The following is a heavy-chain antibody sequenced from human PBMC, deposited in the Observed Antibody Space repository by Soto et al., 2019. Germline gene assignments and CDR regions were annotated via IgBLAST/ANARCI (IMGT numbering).Heavy chain of an antibody. CDR3: LGFVVVTAIIGY. CDR2: ISSSSSTI. CDR1: GFTFISYS. V-gene: IGHV3-48*02. D-gene: IGHD2-21*02. J-gene: IGHJ4*02. Sequence: PGGSLRLSCGASGFTFISYSMNWVRQAPGKGLEWVSYISSSSSTIYYADSVKGRFTISRDNAKNSLYLQMNSLRDEDTAVYYCLGFVVVTAIIGYWGQGTLVTVSS.